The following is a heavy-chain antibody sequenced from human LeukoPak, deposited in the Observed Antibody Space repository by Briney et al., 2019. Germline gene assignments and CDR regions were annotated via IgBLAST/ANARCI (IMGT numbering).Heavy chain of an antibody. CDR3: AVTRLGGYYLFDY. Sequence: SQTLSLTCTVSGGSISSGGYYWSWIRQHPGKGLEWIGYIYYSGSTYYNPSLKSRVTISVDTSKDQFSLKLSSVTAADTAVYYCAVTRLGGYYLFDYWGQGTLVTVSS. D-gene: IGHD3-3*01. J-gene: IGHJ4*02. V-gene: IGHV4-31*03. CDR1: GGSISSGGYY. CDR2: IYYSGST.